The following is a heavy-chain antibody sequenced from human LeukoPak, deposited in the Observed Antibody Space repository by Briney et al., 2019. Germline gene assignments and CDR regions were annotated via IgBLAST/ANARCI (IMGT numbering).Heavy chain of an antibody. D-gene: IGHD4-17*01. Sequence: GGSLRLSCAASGFTFSSYSMTWVRQAPGKGLEWVSYITFTSSTIHYADSVKGRFTISRDNAKSSLYLQMKSLRADDTAVYYCARDRLHYGEYEKTLDYWGQGTLVTVSS. CDR1: GFTFSSYS. V-gene: IGHV3-48*01. J-gene: IGHJ4*02. CDR2: ITFTSSTI. CDR3: ARDRLHYGEYEKTLDY.